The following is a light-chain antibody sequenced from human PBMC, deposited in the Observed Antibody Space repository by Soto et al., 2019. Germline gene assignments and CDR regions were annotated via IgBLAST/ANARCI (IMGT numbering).Light chain of an antibody. CDR2: AAS. J-gene: IGKJ1*01. CDR1: HNVDNW. V-gene: IGKV1D-16*01. Sequence: DIEMTQSPSSLFASVGDRVTITCRASHNVDNWVAWYQQKPEKAPKSLIYAASSLYSGVPLRFSGSGSGALFTLTISNLQPEDFATYYCQQYVSYRRTFGQGTKVEIK. CDR3: QQYVSYRRT.